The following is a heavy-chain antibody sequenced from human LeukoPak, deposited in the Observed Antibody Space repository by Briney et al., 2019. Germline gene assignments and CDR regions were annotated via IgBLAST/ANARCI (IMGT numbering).Heavy chain of an antibody. V-gene: IGHV1-8*01. CDR1: GYTFTSYD. J-gene: IGHJ4*02. CDR2: MNPNSGNT. CDR3: ARCGAYCGRDCYPYSDY. D-gene: IGHD2-21*02. Sequence: GASVKVSCKASGYTFTSYDINWVRQATGQGLEWMGWMNPNSGNTGYAQKFQGRVTMTRNTSISTAYMELSSLRSEDTAVYYCARCGAYCGRDCYPYSDYWGQGTLVTVSS.